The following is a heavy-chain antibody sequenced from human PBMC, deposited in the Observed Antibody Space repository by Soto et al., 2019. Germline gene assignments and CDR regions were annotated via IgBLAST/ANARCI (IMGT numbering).Heavy chain of an antibody. D-gene: IGHD3-10*01. Sequence: EVQLVESGGGLVQPGRSLRLSCAASGFNFDGYAMHWVRQAPGQGLEWVSSIVWNSANIDYADSVRGRFTVSRDNAKNSLYLQMNSLRPEDTAFYYCAKGKSFGPGSPCDYWGQGTLVTVSS. CDR1: GFNFDGYA. CDR2: IVWNSANI. CDR3: AKGKSFGPGSPCDY. V-gene: IGHV3-9*01. J-gene: IGHJ4*02.